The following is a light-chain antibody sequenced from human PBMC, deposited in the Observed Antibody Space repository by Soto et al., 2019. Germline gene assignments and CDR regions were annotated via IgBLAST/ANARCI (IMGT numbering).Light chain of an antibody. CDR1: QHVSSN. J-gene: IGKJ2*01. Sequence: EIVMTQSPATLSVSPGGSATLSCRASQHVSSNLAWYRQKPGQAPTLLIYRASTRATGIPATFSGSGSGTEFTLTISSLQSEDFAVYYCQQDNKWPYTFGQGTKLEI. CDR2: RAS. CDR3: QQDNKWPYT. V-gene: IGKV3-15*01.